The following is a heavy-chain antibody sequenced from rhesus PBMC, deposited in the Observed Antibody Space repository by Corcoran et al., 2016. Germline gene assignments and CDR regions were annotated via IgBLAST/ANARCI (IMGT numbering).Heavy chain of an antibody. V-gene: IGHV4-127*01. Sequence: QVQLQESGPGLVKPSETLSLTCAVSGYSISSGYGWSWLRQPPGKGLGGIGYIGGSEGTTNKNPPLKVRVTSSKDTSKNQCSLKLSSVTAADTAVYYWARSKRCCGYSDYWGQGVLVTVSS. J-gene: IGHJ4*01. CDR1: GYSISSGYG. CDR3: ARSKRCCGYSDY. D-gene: IGHD5-24*01. CDR2: IGGSEGTT.